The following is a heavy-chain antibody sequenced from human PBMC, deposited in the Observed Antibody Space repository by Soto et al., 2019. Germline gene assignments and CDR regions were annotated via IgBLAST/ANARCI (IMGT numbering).Heavy chain of an antibody. V-gene: IGHV3-9*01. CDR2: ISWNSGSI. J-gene: IGHJ3*02. D-gene: IGHD3-3*01. Sequence: GGSLRLSCAASGFTFDDYAMHWVRQAPGKGLEWVSGISWNSGSIGYADSVKGRFTISRDNAKNSLYLQMNSLRAEDTALYYCAKTEAWSVVGAFDIWGQGTMVTVSS. CDR1: GFTFDDYA. CDR3: AKTEAWSVVGAFDI.